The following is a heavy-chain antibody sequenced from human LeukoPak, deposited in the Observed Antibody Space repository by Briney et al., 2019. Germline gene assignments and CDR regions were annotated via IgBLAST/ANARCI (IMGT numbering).Heavy chain of an antibody. Sequence: ASVKVSCKASGYTFTSYDINWVRQATGQGLEWMGRMNPNSGNTGYAQKFQGRVTITRNTSISTAYMELSSLRSEDTAVYYCARLGYSRRKYYFDYWGQGTLVTVSS. CDR2: MNPNSGNT. CDR3: ARLGYSRRKYYFDY. CDR1: GYTFTSYD. V-gene: IGHV1-8*03. D-gene: IGHD3-16*01. J-gene: IGHJ4*02.